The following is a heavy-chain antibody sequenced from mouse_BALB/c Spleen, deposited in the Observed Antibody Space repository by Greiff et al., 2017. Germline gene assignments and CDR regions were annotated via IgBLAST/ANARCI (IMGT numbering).Heavy chain of an antibody. CDR1: GFTFSSYY. V-gene: IGHV5-6-2*01. J-gene: IGHJ1*01. Sequence: EVQLQESGGGLVKLGGSLKLSCAASGFTFSSYYMSWVRQTPEKRLELVAAINSNGGSTYYPDTVKGRFTISRDNAKNTLYLQMSSLKSEDTALYYCARQDGYDSFDVWGAGTTVTVSS. D-gene: IGHD2-2*01. CDR2: INSNGGST. CDR3: ARQDGYDSFDV.